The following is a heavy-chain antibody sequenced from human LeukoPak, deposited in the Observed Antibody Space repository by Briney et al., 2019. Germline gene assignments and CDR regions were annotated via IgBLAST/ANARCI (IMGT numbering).Heavy chain of an antibody. CDR2: IFYSGST. Sequence: PSETLSLTCIVSGGSLSSDSYSWGWIRQPPGRGLEWIGSIFYSGSTYYNPSLKSRVTISVDTSNNQFSLKLSSVTAADTAVYYCARRTRDGGEPYYYYYMDVWGKGTTVTVSS. D-gene: IGHD3-10*01. CDR3: ARRTRDGGEPYYYYYMDV. V-gene: IGHV4-39*01. J-gene: IGHJ6*03. CDR1: GGSLSSDSYS.